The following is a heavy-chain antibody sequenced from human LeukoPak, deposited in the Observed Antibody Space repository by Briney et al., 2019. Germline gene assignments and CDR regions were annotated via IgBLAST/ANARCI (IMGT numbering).Heavy chain of an antibody. Sequence: PGGSLRLSCAVSGFSVTRDYVNWVRQAPGKGLEWVSLIHPSGVTNYADSVKGRFTISRDNSKNTLYLQMNSLRAEDTAVYYCARTRVTVTTYYFDYWGQGTLVTASS. V-gene: IGHV3-53*01. CDR2: IHPSGVT. J-gene: IGHJ4*02. CDR3: ARTRVTVTTYYFDY. D-gene: IGHD1-14*01. CDR1: GFSVTRDY.